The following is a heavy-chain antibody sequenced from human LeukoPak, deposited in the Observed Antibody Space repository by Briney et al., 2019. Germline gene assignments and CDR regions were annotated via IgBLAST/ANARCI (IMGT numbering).Heavy chain of an antibody. CDR1: GGSISSYY. Sequence: PSETLSLTCTVSGGSISSYYWSWIRQPPGKGLEWIGYIYYSGSTNYNPSLKSRVTISVDTSKNQFSLKLSSVTAADTAVYYCARLGYDSSGYHDAFDIWGQGTMVTVSS. CDR2: IYYSGST. J-gene: IGHJ3*02. V-gene: IGHV4-59*08. D-gene: IGHD3-22*01. CDR3: ARLGYDSSGYHDAFDI.